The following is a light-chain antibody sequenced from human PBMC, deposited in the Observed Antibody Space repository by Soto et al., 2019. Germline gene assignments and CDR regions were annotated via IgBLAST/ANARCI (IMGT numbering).Light chain of an antibody. CDR2: EVS. J-gene: IGLJ1*01. CDR1: SSDVGGYNF. CDR3: SSYAGNRHFYV. V-gene: IGLV2-8*01. Sequence: QSALTQPPSASGSPGQSVTISCTGTSSDVGGYNFVSWYQQHPGKAPKLMIYEVSKRPSGIPDRFSGSKSGNTASLTVSGLQAEDKADYYCSSYAGNRHFYVFGTGTKATVL.